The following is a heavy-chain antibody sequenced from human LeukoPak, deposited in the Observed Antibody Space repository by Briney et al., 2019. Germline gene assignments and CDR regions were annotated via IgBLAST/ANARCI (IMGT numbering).Heavy chain of an antibody. Sequence: ASVKVSCKVSGYTLTELSMHWVRQAPGKGLEWMGGFDPGDGETIYAQKFQGRVTMTEDTSTDTAYMELSSLRSEDTAVYYCATGLPGTTRTTGTDAFDIWGQGTMVTVSS. CDR3: ATGLPGTTRTTGTDAFDI. CDR1: GYTLTELS. V-gene: IGHV1-24*01. D-gene: IGHD1-1*01. J-gene: IGHJ3*02. CDR2: FDPGDGET.